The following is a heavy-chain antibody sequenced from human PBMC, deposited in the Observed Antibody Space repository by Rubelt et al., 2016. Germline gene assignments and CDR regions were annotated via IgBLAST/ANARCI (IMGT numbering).Heavy chain of an antibody. Sequence: VQLVESGAEVKKPGSSVKVSCKASGGTFSSYAISWVRQAPGQGLEWMGGIIPIFGTANYAQEFQGRVTIAADESTSTAYMELSSLRAEDTAGYYCAREDNWNRDAFDIWGQGTMVTVSS. D-gene: IGHD1/OR15-1a*01. J-gene: IGHJ3*02. CDR2: IIPIFGTA. V-gene: IGHV1-69*01. CDR3: AREDNWNRDAFDI. CDR1: GGTFSSYA.